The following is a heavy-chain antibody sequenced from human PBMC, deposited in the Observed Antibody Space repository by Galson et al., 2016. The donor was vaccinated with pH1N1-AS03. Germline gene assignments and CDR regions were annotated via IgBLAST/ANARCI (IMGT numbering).Heavy chain of an antibody. Sequence: SETLSLTCAVSGDSISTSNWWSWVRQPPGKGLGWIGEVSHAGRTNYSPSLKSRVTISLDKSKNQFSLQLTSVTAADTAVYYCARDVLPYSLGPDVWGQGTTVTVSS. CDR1: GDSISTSNW. V-gene: IGHV4-4*02. D-gene: IGHD5-18*01. CDR3: ARDVLPYSLGPDV. CDR2: VSHAGRT. J-gene: IGHJ6*02.